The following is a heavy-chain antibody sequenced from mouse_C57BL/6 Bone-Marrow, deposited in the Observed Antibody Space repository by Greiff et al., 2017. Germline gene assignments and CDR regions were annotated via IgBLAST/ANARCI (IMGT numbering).Heavy chain of an antibody. V-gene: IGHV1-7*01. CDR1: GYTFTTYW. J-gene: IGHJ3*01. CDR3: ASRVAY. CDR2: INPSSGYT. Sequence: QVQLQQSGAELAKPGASVKLSCKAPGYTFTTYWRNWVKQRLGQGLEWIGYINPSSGYTKYNQKFKDKATLTADKSSSTAYMQLSSLTYEDSAVYYCASRVAYWGQGTLVTVSA. D-gene: IGHD3-3*01.